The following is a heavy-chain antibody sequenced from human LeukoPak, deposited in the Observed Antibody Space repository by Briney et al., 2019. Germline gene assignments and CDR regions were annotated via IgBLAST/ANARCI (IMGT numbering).Heavy chain of an antibody. V-gene: IGHV3-30*03. Sequence: GGSLRLSCAASGFTFSSYGMCWVRQAPGKGLQWLAVISYDGSNKYYADSVKGRFTITRDNYKNTLYLQMNSLRAEDTAVYYCARDYKADYWGQGTLVTVSS. CDR2: ISYDGSNK. D-gene: IGHD1-1*01. CDR1: GFTFSSYG. CDR3: ARDYKADY. J-gene: IGHJ4*02.